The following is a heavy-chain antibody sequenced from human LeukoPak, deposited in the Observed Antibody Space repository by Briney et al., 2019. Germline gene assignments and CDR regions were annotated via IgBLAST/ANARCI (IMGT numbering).Heavy chain of an antibody. CDR3: AREEYSNYGGTVYYYYMDV. Sequence: GGSLRLSCAASGFTFSSYEMNWVRQAPGKGLEWVSSISSSSSYIYYADSVKGRFTISRDNAKNSLYLQMNSLRAEDTAVYYCAREEYSNYGGTVYYYYMDVWGKGTTVTVSS. J-gene: IGHJ6*03. V-gene: IGHV3-21*01. D-gene: IGHD4-11*01. CDR2: ISSSSSYI. CDR1: GFTFSSYE.